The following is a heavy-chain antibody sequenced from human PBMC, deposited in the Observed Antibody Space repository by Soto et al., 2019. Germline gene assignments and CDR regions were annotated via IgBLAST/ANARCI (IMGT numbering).Heavy chain of an antibody. Sequence: QLQLQESGPGLVKPSETLSLTCTVSGDSISSSSYYWGWIRQPPGKGLEWIGSIYYSGSTYYNPPLTSRVTMSVDTSKNQFSLDLSSVTAADTAEYYCARGAGSPTYCYGMDVWGQGTPVTVSS. CDR1: GDSISSSSYY. J-gene: IGHJ6*02. CDR3: ARGAGSPTYCYGMDV. CDR2: IYYSGST. D-gene: IGHD2-15*01. V-gene: IGHV4-39*01.